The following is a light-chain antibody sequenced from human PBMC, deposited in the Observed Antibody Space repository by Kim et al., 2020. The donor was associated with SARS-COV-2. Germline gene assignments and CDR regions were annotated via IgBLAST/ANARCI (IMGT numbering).Light chain of an antibody. Sequence: DIQMTQSPSSLSASVGDRVTITCRASQGISNSLAWYQQKPGKAPKLLLYAASRLESGVPSMFSGSGSGTDYTLTISSLQPEDFATYYCQQYYSTWTFGQGTKVDIK. CDR1: QGISNS. CDR2: AAS. J-gene: IGKJ1*01. V-gene: IGKV1-NL1*01. CDR3: QQYYSTWT.